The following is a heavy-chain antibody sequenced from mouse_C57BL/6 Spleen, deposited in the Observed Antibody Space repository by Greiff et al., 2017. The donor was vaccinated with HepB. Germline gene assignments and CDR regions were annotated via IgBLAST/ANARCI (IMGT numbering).Heavy chain of an antibody. D-gene: IGHD1-1*01. J-gene: IGHJ4*01. CDR2: IHPNSGST. Sequence: QVQLQQPGAELVKPGASVKLSCKASGYTFTSYWMHWVKQRPGQGLEWIGMIHPNSGSTNYNEKFKSKATLTVDKSSSTAYMQLSRLTSEDSAVYYCASPQHYGSSHYAMDYWGQGTSVTVSS. CDR3: ASPQHYGSSHYAMDY. CDR1: GYTFTSYW. V-gene: IGHV1-64*01.